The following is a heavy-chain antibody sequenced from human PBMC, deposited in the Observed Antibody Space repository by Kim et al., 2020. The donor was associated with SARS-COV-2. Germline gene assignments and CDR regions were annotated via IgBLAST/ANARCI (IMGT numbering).Heavy chain of an antibody. V-gene: IGHV4-39*01. CDR2: ICYSGST. J-gene: IGHJ5*02. Sequence: SETLSLTCTVSGGSISSSSYYWGWIRQPPGKGLEWIGSICYSGSTYYNPSLKSRVTISVDTSKNQFSLKLSSVTAADTAVYYCAQTLAAAAYNWFDPWG. CDR3: AQTLAAAAYNWFDP. CDR1: GGSISSSSYY. D-gene: IGHD6-13*01.